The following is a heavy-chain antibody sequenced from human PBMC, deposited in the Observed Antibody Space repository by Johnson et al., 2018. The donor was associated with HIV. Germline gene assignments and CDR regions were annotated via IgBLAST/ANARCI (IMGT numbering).Heavy chain of an antibody. CDR1: GFTFSNYG. CDR2: VWYDGSNK. V-gene: IGHV3-33*06. J-gene: IGHJ3*02. Sequence: QVQLVESGGGVVQPGRSLRLSCAASGFTFSNYGMHWVRQAPGKGLEWVAAVWYDGSNKYYANSVKGRFTIFRDNSENTMYLQMNRLRADDTAVYFCTKDRTNWGYDAFDIWGQGTMVTVSS. CDR3: TKDRTNWGYDAFDI. D-gene: IGHD7-27*01.